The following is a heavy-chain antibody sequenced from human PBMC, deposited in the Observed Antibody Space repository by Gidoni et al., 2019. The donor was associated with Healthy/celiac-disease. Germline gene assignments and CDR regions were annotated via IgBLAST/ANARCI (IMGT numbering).Heavy chain of an antibody. CDR3: AKERDYYDSSGYSTLVY. V-gene: IGHV3-23*01. Sequence: EVQLLESGGGLVQPGGSLRLSCAASGFTFSSYAMSWVRQAPGKGLEWVSAISGSGGSTYYADSVKGRFTISRDNSKNTLYLQMNSLRAEDTAVYYCAKERDYYDSSGYSTLVYWGQGTLVTVSS. J-gene: IGHJ4*02. D-gene: IGHD3-22*01. CDR1: GFTFSSYA. CDR2: ISGSGGST.